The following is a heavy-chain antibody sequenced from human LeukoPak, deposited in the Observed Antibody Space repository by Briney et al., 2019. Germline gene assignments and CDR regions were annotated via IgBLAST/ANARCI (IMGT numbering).Heavy chain of an antibody. Sequence: PGGSVSHLREAYDSPLRRYVVDCVRQAPGKGLEWVAVISYDGSNKYYADSVKGRFTISRDNSKNTLYLQMNSLRAEDTSVYYWARDLNTVTTEIWGRGTLVTVSS. CDR2: ISYDGSNK. V-gene: IGHV3-30-3*01. CDR1: DSPLRRYV. CDR3: ARDLNTVTTEI. J-gene: IGHJ4*03. D-gene: IGHD4-17*01.